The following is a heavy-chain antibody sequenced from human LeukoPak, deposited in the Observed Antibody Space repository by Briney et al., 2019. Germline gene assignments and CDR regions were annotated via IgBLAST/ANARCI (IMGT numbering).Heavy chain of an antibody. CDR3: AKDQRGFYGSGDAFEF. D-gene: IGHD3-10*01. Sequence: PGGSLRLSCAASGFTVSTTYMSWVRQAPGKGLEWVSYISSSGSTIYYADSVKGRFTISRDNAKNSLYLQMHSLRPEDTAFYYCAKDQRGFYGSGDAFEFWGQGTMVTVAS. J-gene: IGHJ3*01. CDR1: GFTVSTTY. CDR2: ISSSGSTI. V-gene: IGHV3-11*01.